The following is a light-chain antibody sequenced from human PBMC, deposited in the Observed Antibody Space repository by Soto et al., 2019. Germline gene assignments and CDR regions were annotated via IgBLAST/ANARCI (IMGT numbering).Light chain of an antibody. CDR3: QQYNNSIT. Sequence: EIVLTQSPGTLSLSPGERATLSCRASQSVSSTYLAWYQQKPGQAPRLLIYGASTRATGIPARFSGSGSGTEFTLTISSLQSEDFAVYYCQQYNNSITFGQGTRLEI. V-gene: IGKV3-15*01. CDR2: GAS. J-gene: IGKJ5*01. CDR1: QSVSSTY.